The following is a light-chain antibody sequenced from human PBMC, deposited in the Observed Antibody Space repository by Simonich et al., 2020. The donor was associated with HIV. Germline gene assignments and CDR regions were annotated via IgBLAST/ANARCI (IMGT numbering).Light chain of an antibody. V-gene: IGLV1-40*01. Sequence: QSVLTQPPSVSGAPGQRVTISCTGSSSNIGAGYDVHWYQQLPGTAPKLLIFGNTKRPPGVPDRFSGSKSGTSASLAITGLQAEDEADYYCQSYDSVFWVFGGGTKLTVL. CDR1: SSNIGAGYD. CDR3: QSYDSVFWV. J-gene: IGLJ3*02. CDR2: GNT.